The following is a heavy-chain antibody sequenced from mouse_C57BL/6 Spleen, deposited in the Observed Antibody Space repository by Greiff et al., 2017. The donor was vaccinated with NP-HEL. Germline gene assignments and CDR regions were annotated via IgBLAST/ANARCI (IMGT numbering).Heavy chain of an antibody. D-gene: IGHD6-1*01. CDR2: IDPSDSYT. CDR3: ASSSQCYFDD. J-gene: IGHJ2*01. V-gene: IGHV1-69*01. CDR1: GYTFTSYW. Sequence: VQLQQPGAELVMPGASVKLSCKASGYTFTSYWMHWVKQRPGQGLEWIGEIDPSDSYTNYNQKFKGKSTLTVDKSSSTAYMQLSSLTSEDSAVYYCASSSQCYFDDWGQGTTLTVSS.